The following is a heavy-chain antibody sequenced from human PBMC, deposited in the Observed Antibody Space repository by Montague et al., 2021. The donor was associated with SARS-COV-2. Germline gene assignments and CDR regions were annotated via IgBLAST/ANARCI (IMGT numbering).Heavy chain of an antibody. CDR3: ARRLAYYDILTGYAHYYGMDV. Sequence: SETLSLTCTVSGGSISSYYWSWIRQPPGKGLEWIGYIYYSGSTNXNPSLKSRVTISVDTSKNQFSLKLSSVTAADTAVYYCARRLAYYDILTGYAHYYGMDVWGQGTTVTVSS. CDR1: GGSISSYY. D-gene: IGHD3-9*01. CDR2: IYYSGST. V-gene: IGHV4-59*08. J-gene: IGHJ6*02.